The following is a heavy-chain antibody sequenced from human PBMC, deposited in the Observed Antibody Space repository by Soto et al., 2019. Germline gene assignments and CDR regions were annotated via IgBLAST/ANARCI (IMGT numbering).Heavy chain of an antibody. CDR1: GYTFTSYG. CDR2: ISAYNGNT. CDR3: ARASTIFRYCSSTSCYPFWFDP. J-gene: IGHJ5*02. D-gene: IGHD2-2*01. Sequence: QVQLVQSGAEVKKPGASVKVSCKASGYTFTSYGISWVRQAPGQGLEWMGWISAYNGNTNYAQKLQGRVTMTTDTSTSTAYMELRSLRSDDTAVYYCARASTIFRYCSSTSCYPFWFDPWGQGTLVTVSS. V-gene: IGHV1-18*01.